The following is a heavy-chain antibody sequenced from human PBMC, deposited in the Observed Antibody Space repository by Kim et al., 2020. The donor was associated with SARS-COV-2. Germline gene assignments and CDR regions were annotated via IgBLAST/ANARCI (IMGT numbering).Heavy chain of an antibody. D-gene: IGHD3-22*01. Sequence: ASVKVSCKASGYTFTSYAMNWVRQAPGQGLEWMGWINTNTGNPTYAQGFTGRFVFSLDTSVSTAYLQISSLKAEDTAVYYCARGYYYDSSGYYWGEGWYFDYWGQGTLVTVSS. CDR3: ARGYYYDSSGYYWGEGWYFDY. J-gene: IGHJ4*02. CDR1: GYTFTSYA. CDR2: INTNTGNP. V-gene: IGHV7-4-1*02.